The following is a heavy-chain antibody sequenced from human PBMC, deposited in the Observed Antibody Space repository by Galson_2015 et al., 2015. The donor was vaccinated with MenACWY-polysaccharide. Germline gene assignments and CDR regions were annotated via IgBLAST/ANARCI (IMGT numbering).Heavy chain of an antibody. J-gene: IGHJ6*03. D-gene: IGHD3-16*01. Sequence: SVKVAGKASGVTFSNSAIIWVRQAPGQGLEWMGGISPIFGTTNYEQKFQGRVTITADKSTSTAYMEMSSLRSEDTAVYYCARREGSLSKFSPQYYYYMDVWGQGTTVTVSS. V-gene: IGHV1-69*06. CDR1: GVTFSNSA. CDR3: ARREGSLSKFSPQYYYYMDV. CDR2: ISPIFGTT.